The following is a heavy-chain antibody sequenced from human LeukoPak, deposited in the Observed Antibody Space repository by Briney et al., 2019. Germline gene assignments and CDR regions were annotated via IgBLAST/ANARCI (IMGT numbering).Heavy chain of an antibody. D-gene: IGHD3-9*01. CDR3: AKVLLRYFDWSPFDY. V-gene: IGHV3-43D*04. CDR1: GFTFDDYA. Sequence: GGSLRLSCAASGFTFDDYAMHWVRQAPGEGLEWVSLISWDGGSTYYADSVKGRFTISRDNSKNSLYLQMNSLRAEDTALYYCAKVLLRYFDWSPFDYWGQGTLVTVSS. CDR2: ISWDGGST. J-gene: IGHJ4*02.